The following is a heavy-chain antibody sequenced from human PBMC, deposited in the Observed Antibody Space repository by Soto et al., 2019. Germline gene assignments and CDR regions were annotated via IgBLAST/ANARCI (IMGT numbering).Heavy chain of an antibody. CDR2: IDWDDDK. D-gene: IGHD3-22*01. Sequence: SPPTLVNHTQTLTLTCTFSGFSLSTSGMCVSWIRQPPGKALEWLALIDWDDDKYYSTSLKTRLTISKDTSKNQVVLTMTNMDPVDTATYYCARTDYYDSSGYYHNFDYWGQGTLVTVSS. CDR3: ARTDYYDSSGYYHNFDY. J-gene: IGHJ4*02. V-gene: IGHV2-70*01. CDR1: GFSLSTSGMC.